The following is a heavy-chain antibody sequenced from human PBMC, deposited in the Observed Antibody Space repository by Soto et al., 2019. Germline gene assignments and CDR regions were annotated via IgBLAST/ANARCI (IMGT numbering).Heavy chain of an antibody. CDR1: GYTFTSYA. CDR3: ARGDNWLPVDY. D-gene: IGHD1-20*01. V-gene: IGHV1-3*05. CDR2: INAGNGNT. J-gene: IGHJ4*02. Sequence: QVQLVQSGAEEKKPGASVKVSCKASGYTFTSYAMHWVRQAPGQRLEWMGWINAGNGNTKYSQKFQGRVTITRDTSASTAYMELSSLSSEDTAVYYCARGDNWLPVDYWGQGTLFTVSS.